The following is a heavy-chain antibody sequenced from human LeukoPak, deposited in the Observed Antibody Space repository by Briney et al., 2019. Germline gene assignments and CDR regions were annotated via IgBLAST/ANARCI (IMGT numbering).Heavy chain of an antibody. CDR2: ISSSSSYI. J-gene: IGHJ4*02. D-gene: IGHD5-24*01. Sequence: RGSLRLSCAASGFTFRSYSMNWVRQAPRKGLEWVSSISSSSSYIYYADSMKGRFTISRDNAKNSLYLQMNSLRAEDTALYYCARDPVEMATIAGGWGQGTLVTVSS. CDR1: GFTFRSYS. CDR3: ARDPVEMATIAGG. V-gene: IGHV3-21*01.